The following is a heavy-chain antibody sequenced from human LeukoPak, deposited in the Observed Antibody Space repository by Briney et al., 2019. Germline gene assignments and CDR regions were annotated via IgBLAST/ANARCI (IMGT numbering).Heavy chain of an antibody. CDR1: GFTFSSYA. V-gene: IGHV3-9*01. CDR3: AKDINMVPAATISWFDP. CDR2: ISWNSGSI. D-gene: IGHD2-2*01. Sequence: GGSLRLSCAASGFTFSSYAMSWVRQAPGKGLEWVSGISWNSGSIGYADSVKGRFTISRDNAKNSLYLQMNSLRAEDTALYYCAKDINMVPAATISWFDPWGQGTLVTVSS. J-gene: IGHJ5*02.